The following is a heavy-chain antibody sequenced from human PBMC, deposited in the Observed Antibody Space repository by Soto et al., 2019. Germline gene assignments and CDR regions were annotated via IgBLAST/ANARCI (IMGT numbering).Heavy chain of an antibody. J-gene: IGHJ6*02. CDR3: AKRGGDYYYYGMDV. CDR2: ISGSGGST. V-gene: IGHV3-23*01. CDR1: GFTFSSYA. D-gene: IGHD3-10*01. Sequence: EVQLLESGGGLVQPGGSLRLSCAASGFTFSSYAMSWVRQAPGKGLEWVSAISGSGGSTYYADSVKGRFTISRDNSKNTLYLEMNSLRAEDTAVYYCAKRGGDYYYYGMDVWGQGTTVTVSS.